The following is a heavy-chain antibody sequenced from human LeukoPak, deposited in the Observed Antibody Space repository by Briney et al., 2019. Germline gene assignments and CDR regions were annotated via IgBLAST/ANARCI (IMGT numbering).Heavy chain of an antibody. D-gene: IGHD2-15*01. CDR1: GFTFSDYY. CDR3: ARDRCSGGRCYSLSVGYMDV. J-gene: IGHJ6*03. CDR2: ISSSGSTI. Sequence: GGSLRLSCAASGFTFSDYYMSWIRQAPGKGLEWVSYISSSGSTIYYADSVKGRFTISRDNTKNSLYLQMNSLRAEDTALYYCARDRCSGGRCYSLSVGYMDVWGKGTTVTVSS. V-gene: IGHV3-11*04.